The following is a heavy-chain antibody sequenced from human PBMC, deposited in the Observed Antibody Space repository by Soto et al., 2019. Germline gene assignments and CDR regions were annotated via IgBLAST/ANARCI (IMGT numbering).Heavy chain of an antibody. D-gene: IGHD5-12*01. V-gene: IGHV4-34*01. CDR3: ARGALYSGYATIDY. CDR2: INHSGST. Sequence: QVQLQQWGAGLLKPSETLSLTCAVYVGSFSGYYWSWIRQPPGKGLEWIGEINHSGSTNYNPSLTRRVTIPVDPSTHQFSLKLSSVTAADTAVYYCARGALYSGYATIDYWGQGTLVTVSS. CDR1: VGSFSGYY. J-gene: IGHJ4*02.